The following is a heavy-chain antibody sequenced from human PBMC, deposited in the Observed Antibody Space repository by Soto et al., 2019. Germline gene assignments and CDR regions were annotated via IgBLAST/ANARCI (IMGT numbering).Heavy chain of an antibody. CDR3: AKAGFSSXWSPTYFDY. CDR2: ISGTGYNT. V-gene: IGHV3-23*01. Sequence: GGSLRLSCAASGFTFTSYAMNWVRLAPGKGLEWVSAISGTGYNTYYADSVKGRFTISRDNTKNTLYLQMNSLRAEDTAVYYCAKAGFSSXWSPTYFDYWGQGTLVTVSS. D-gene: IGHD6-13*01. CDR1: GFTFTSYA. J-gene: IGHJ4*02.